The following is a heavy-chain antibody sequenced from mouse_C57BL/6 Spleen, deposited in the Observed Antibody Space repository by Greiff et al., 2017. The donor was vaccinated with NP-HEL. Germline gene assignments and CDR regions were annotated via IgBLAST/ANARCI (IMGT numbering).Heavy chain of an antibody. CDR3: ARDLSGTWFAY. V-gene: IGHV7-1*01. D-gene: IGHD4-1*01. J-gene: IGHJ3*01. CDR1: GFTFSDFY. CDR2: SRNKANDYTT. Sequence: EVKVVESGGGLVQSGRSLRLSCATSGFTFSDFYMEWVRQAPGKGLEWIAASRNKANDYTTEYSASVKGRFIVSRDTSQSILYLQMNALRAEDTAIYYCARDLSGTWFAYWGQGTLVTFSA.